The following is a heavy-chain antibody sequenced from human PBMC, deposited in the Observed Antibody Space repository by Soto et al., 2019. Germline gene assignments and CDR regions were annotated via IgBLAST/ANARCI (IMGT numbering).Heavy chain of an antibody. CDR2: IYYSGST. D-gene: IGHD3-9*01. J-gene: IGHJ4*02. Sequence: SETLSLTCTVSGGSVSSGSYYWSWIRQPPGKGLEWIGYIYYSGSTNYNPSLKSRVTISVDTSKNQFSLKLSSVTAADTAVYYCARRPYYYDSPGPPRWGQGMLVTVSS. CDR1: GGSVSSGSYY. CDR3: ARRPYYYDSPGPPR. V-gene: IGHV4-61*01.